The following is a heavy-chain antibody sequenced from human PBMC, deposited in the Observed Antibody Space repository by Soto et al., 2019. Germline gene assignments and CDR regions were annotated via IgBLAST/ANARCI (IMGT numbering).Heavy chain of an antibody. J-gene: IGHJ4*02. D-gene: IGHD2-2*01. V-gene: IGHV3-33*01. CDR3: ARDRRCSSTSCQPYLRD. CDR2: IWYDGSNK. Sequence: GGSLRLSCAASGFTFSSYGMHWVRQAPGKGLEWVAVIWYDGSNKYYADSVKGRFTISRDNSKNTLYLQMNSLRAEDTAVYYCARDRRCSSTSCQPYLRDWGQGTLVTVSS. CDR1: GFTFSSYG.